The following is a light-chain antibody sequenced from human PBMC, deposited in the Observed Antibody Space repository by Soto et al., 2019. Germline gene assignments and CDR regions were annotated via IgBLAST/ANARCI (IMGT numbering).Light chain of an antibody. V-gene: IGLV2-8*01. CDR3: SSYAGVKNFVV. CDR2: EVN. CDR1: DSDIGTYIY. J-gene: IGLJ2*01. Sequence: QSALTQPPSASGSPGQSVTISCTGSDSDIGTYIYVSWYQQHPGKGPKLILYEVNKRPSGVPDRFSGSKSGNTASLTVSGLHIEDEADYFCSSYAGVKNFVVFGGGTKLTF.